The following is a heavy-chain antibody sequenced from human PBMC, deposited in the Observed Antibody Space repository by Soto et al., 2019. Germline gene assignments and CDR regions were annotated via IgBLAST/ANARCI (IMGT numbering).Heavy chain of an antibody. Sequence: VGSLRLSCAAAGVTFSSYAMTWIRQTPGKGLEWVSTISGGGDSTYYADSVQGRITMTRDTSTSTVYMELSSLRSDDTAMYYCARRLAAAGHEYFQHWGQGTLVSVHS. CDR1: GVTFSSYA. D-gene: IGHD6-25*01. CDR3: ARRLAAAGHEYFQH. J-gene: IGHJ1*01. V-gene: IGHV3-23*01. CDR2: ISGGGDST.